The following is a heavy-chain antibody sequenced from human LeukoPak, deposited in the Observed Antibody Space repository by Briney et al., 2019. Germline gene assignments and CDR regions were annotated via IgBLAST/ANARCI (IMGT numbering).Heavy chain of an antibody. J-gene: IGHJ4*02. CDR2: INPNSGGT. CDR1: GYTFTGYY. Sequence: GASVKVSCKASGYTFTGYYMHWVRQAPGQGLEWMGWINPNSGGTNYAQKFQGRVTMTRDTSISTAYMELSRLRSDDTAVYYCARDRPYSNCGGDCYSGDFDYWGQGTLVTVSS. CDR3: ARDRPYSNCGGDCYSGDFDY. V-gene: IGHV1-2*02. D-gene: IGHD2-21*02.